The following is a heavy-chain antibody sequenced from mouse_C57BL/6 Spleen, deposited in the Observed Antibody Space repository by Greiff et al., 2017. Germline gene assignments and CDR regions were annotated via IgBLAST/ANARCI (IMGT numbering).Heavy chain of an antibody. V-gene: IGHV1-20*01. CDR3: ARSYDGSTAWFAY. D-gene: IGHD2-3*01. CDR2: INPYNGDT. CDR1: GYSFTGYF. Sequence: EVQLKESGPELVKPGDSVKISCKASGYSFTGYFMNWVMQSHGKSLEWIGRINPYNGDTFYNQKFKGKATLTVDKSSSTAHMELRSLTSEDSAVYYCARSYDGSTAWFAYWGQGTLVTVSA. J-gene: IGHJ3*01.